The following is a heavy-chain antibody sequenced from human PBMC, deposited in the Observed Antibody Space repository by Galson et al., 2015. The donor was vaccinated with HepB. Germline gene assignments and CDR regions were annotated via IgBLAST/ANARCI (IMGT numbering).Heavy chain of an antibody. CDR1: GFTFNLYA. Sequence: SLRLSCAASGFTFNLYAMHWVRQSPGKGLQWVSGIYWNSGNTGYADSVKGRFTISRDNAKNSLYLQMNSLRDEDTALYYCGIDCTAGGMDVWGQGTTVTVSS. D-gene: IGHD2-8*02. CDR3: GIDCTAGGMDV. V-gene: IGHV3-9*01. CDR2: IYWNSGNT. J-gene: IGHJ6*02.